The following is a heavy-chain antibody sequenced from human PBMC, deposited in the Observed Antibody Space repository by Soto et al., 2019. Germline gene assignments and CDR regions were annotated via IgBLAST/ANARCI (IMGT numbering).Heavy chain of an antibody. J-gene: IGHJ4*02. Sequence: GGSLRLSCAASGFTFSSYWMDWGRQAPGKGLEWVANINQDGSEKHYVDSVKGRFTISRDNAKNSLYLQMSSLTAEDSALYYCSPSLDYWGQGTLVTVSS. CDR3: SPSLDY. CDR1: GFTFSSYW. CDR2: INQDGSEK. V-gene: IGHV3-7*01.